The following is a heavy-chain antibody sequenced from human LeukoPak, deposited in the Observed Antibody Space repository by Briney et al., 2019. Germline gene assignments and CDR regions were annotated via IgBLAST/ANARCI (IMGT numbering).Heavy chain of an antibody. D-gene: IGHD1-26*01. CDR1: GFTFSSYW. CDR2: INSDGSST. Sequence: GGSLRLSCAASGFTFSSYWMHWVRQAPGKGLVWVSRINSDGSSTNYADSVKGRFTISRDNAKNTLFLLMNSLRAEDTAVYYCARVGATSYYWGQGSLVTVSS. V-gene: IGHV3-74*01. CDR3: ARVGATSYY. J-gene: IGHJ4*02.